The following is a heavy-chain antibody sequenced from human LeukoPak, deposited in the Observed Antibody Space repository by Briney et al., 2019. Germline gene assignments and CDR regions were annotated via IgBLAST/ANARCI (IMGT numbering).Heavy chain of an antibody. CDR3: AKDQGALNFDF. D-gene: IGHD3-16*01. V-gene: IGHV3-30*18. CDR1: GFTFSSYG. Sequence: GRSLRLSCAASGFTFSSYGMHWVRQAPGKGLEWVAVISYDGSNKYYADSVKGRFTISRDNSKNTLYLQMNSLRAEDTAVYYCAKDQGALNFDFWGQGTLVTVSS. J-gene: IGHJ4*02. CDR2: ISYDGSNK.